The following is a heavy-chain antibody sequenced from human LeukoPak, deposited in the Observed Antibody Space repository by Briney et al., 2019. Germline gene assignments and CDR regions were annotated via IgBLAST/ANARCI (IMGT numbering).Heavy chain of an antibody. J-gene: IGHJ6*02. CDR3: ARVSGDELRYFDWSYYYYGMDV. CDR2: IKQDGSEK. Sequence: QPGGSLRLSCAASGFTFSSYWMSWVRQAPGKGLEWVANIKQDGSEKYYVDSVKGRFTISRDNAKNSLYLQMNSLRAEDTAVYYCARVSGDELRYFDWSYYYYGMDVWGQGTTVTVSS. D-gene: IGHD3-9*01. CDR1: GFTFSSYW. V-gene: IGHV3-7*01.